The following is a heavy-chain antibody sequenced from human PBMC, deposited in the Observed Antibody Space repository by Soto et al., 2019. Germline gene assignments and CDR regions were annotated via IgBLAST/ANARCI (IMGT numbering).Heavy chain of an antibody. J-gene: IGHJ4*02. Sequence: QLQLQESGPGLVKPSETLSLTCTVSGDSVTISDYYWGWIRQPPGKGLEWIGSIHYSGSTYYNPSLKSRVTISGDTSKKQFSLMLTSVTAADAAVYYCAAHDSGGYYAEYWGQVTLVTVSA. V-gene: IGHV4-39*01. CDR3: AAHDSGGYYAEY. D-gene: IGHD3-22*01. CDR1: GDSVTISDYY. CDR2: IHYSGST.